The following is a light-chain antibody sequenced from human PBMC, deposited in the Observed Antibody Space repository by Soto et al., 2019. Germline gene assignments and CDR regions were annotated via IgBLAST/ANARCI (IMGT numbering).Light chain of an antibody. Sequence: QSVLTQPPSVSEAPGQRVTISCTGSSSNIGAGYEAHWYQQVPGTAPKLLIYENNNRPSEVPDRFSRSKSGTSASLAITGLQAEDEAESYCQSYDSSLSGYVFGTGTKLTVL. V-gene: IGLV1-40*01. CDR2: ENN. CDR1: SSNIGAGYE. J-gene: IGLJ1*01. CDR3: QSYDSSLSGYV.